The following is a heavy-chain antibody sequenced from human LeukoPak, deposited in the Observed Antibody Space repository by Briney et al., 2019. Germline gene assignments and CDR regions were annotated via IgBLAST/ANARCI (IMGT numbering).Heavy chain of an antibody. Sequence: SVKVSCKASGGTFSSYAISWVRQAPGQGLEWMGGIIPIFGTANYAQKFQGRVTITADESTSTAYMELSSLRSEDTAVYYCAREILSYSSSWYVPDAFDIWGQGTMVTVPS. J-gene: IGHJ3*02. CDR1: GGTFSSYA. CDR2: IIPIFGTA. CDR3: AREILSYSSSWYVPDAFDI. D-gene: IGHD6-13*01. V-gene: IGHV1-69*13.